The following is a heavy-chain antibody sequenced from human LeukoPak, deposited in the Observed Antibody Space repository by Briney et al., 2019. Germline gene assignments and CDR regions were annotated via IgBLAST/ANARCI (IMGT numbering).Heavy chain of an antibody. Sequence: GGSLRLSCAASKFTFRNHGMHWVRQAPGKGLEWEAIIWYDGSKQYYAGSVKGRFTISRDNSKDTLYLQMNSLRDEDTAVYYCARDRGARYYDYWGQGTQVSVSS. CDR3: ARDRGARYYDY. CDR2: IWYDGSKQ. D-gene: IGHD3-10*01. J-gene: IGHJ4*02. CDR1: KFTFRNHG. V-gene: IGHV3-33*01.